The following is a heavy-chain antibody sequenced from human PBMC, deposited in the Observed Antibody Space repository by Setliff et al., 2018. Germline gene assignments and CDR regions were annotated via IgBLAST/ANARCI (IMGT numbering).Heavy chain of an antibody. CDR1: GASLSSGTYY. J-gene: IGHJ2*01. CDR2: IYYSGTT. Sequence: LSLTCTVSGASLSSGTYYWGWIRQPPGKGLEWIGRIYYSGTTHYSPSFESRVTMSVDTSKNQFSLNLSSVTAADTALYYCARTSTGRYFDLWGRGTLVTVSS. D-gene: IGHD2-2*01. V-gene: IGHV4-39*07. CDR3: ARTSTGRYFDL.